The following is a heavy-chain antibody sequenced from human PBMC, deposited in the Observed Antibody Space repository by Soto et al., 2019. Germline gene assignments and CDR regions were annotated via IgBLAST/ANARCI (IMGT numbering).Heavy chain of an antibody. J-gene: IGHJ3*01. CDR1: RLTFNIYD. Sequence: GGSLRLSCAASRLTFNIYDIYWVRQTPGKGLEWLALISYDGSNKYYADSVKGRFTISRDNSKDTLYLQMGRLRPDDTAVYHCAIIHSGSYGFDVWGQWTVVTVSS. CDR2: ISYDGSNK. CDR3: AIIHSGSYGFDV. V-gene: IGHV3-30*03. D-gene: IGHD1-26*01.